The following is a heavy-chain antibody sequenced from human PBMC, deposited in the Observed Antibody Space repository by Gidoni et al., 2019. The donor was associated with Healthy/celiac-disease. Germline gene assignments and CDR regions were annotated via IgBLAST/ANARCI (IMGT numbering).Heavy chain of an antibody. CDR2: TSAYNGNT. CDR3: ARDYGSGSPPHY. D-gene: IGHD3-10*01. Sequence: QVQLVQSGAEVKKPGASVKFSCKASGYTFTSYGISWVRQAPGQRREWMGWTSAYNGNTNYAQKLKGRVTMTTDTSTSTAYMELRSLTSDDTAVYYCARDYGSGSPPHYWGQGTLVTVSS. J-gene: IGHJ4*02. V-gene: IGHV1-18*01. CDR1: GYTFTSYG.